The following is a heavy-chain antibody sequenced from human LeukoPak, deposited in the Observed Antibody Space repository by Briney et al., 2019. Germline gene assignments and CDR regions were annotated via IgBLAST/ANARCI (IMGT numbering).Heavy chain of an antibody. CDR3: ARDPGGYCSSTSCPT. CDR1: GCSISSGDYY. CDR2: IYYSGST. J-gene: IGHJ4*02. V-gene: IGHV4-30-4*08. Sequence: TLSLTCTVSGCSISSGDYYWSWIRQPTGKGLEWLGYIYYSGSTYYNPSLKSLVTISVDTSKNQFSLKLSPVTAADTAVYYCARDPGGYCSSTSCPTWGQGTLVTVSS. D-gene: IGHD2-2*01.